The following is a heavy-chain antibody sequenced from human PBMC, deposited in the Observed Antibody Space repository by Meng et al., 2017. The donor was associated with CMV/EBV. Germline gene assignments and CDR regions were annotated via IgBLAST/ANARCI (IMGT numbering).Heavy chain of an antibody. V-gene: IGHV4-4*07. D-gene: IGHD2-21*01. J-gene: IGHJ4*02. Sequence: QVRRQESGPGLLTPSETLPLNCTVSGRSISSYYWSWIRQHAGKGLEWMGRIYTSGSINYNPSLKSRVTMSVDTSKNQFSLKLSSVTAADTAVYYCARGSYYRYVIDYWGQGTLVTVSS. CDR2: IYTSGSI. CDR1: GRSISSYY. CDR3: ARGSYYRYVIDY.